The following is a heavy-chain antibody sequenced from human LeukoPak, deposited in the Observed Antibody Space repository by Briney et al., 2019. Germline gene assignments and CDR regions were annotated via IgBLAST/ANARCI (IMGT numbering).Heavy chain of an antibody. CDR2: IYSGGST. D-gene: IGHD3-22*01. V-gene: IGHV3-53*01. CDR1: GFTVSSNY. CDR3: ARGRLSVYDRSGYRSPYYFDY. J-gene: IGHJ4*02. Sequence: GGSLRLSCAASGFTVSSNYMSWVRQAPGKGLEWVSVIYSGGSTYYADSVKGRFTISRDNSKNTLYLQMSSLRAVDTALYYWARGRLSVYDRSGYRSPYYFDYWGQGTLVTVSS.